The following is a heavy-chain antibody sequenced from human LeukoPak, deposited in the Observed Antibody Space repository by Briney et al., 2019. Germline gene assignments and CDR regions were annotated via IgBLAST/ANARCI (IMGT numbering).Heavy chain of an antibody. V-gene: IGHV3-7*01. D-gene: IGHD4-11*01. J-gene: IGHJ6*03. CDR1: GFTFSSYS. CDR2: IKQDGSEK. CDR3: TRVEETATTSAIIRKYSYYYYYMDV. Sequence: GGSLRLSCAASGFTFSSYSMNWVRQAPGKGLEWVTNIKQDGSEKHYVDSVKGRFTISRDNAKNSLYLQMSSLRAEDTAVYYCTRVEETATTSAIIRKYSYYYYYMDVWGKGNTVTVSS.